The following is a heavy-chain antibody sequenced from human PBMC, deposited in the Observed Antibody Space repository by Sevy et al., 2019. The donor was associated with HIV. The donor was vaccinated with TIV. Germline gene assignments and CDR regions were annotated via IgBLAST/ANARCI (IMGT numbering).Heavy chain of an antibody. CDR3: AKDHYSAVPIFGVVPPAYYGFDV. CDR1: GFTFNNHA. J-gene: IGHJ6*02. D-gene: IGHD3-3*01. V-gene: IGHV3-23*01. CDR2: ISGGGHT. Sequence: GGSLRLSCTTSGFTFNNHAMTWVRQAPGQGLEWVSTISGGGHTNYADSVKGRFTIYRDNSKNTLFLQMNSLRAEDTALYYCAKDHYSAVPIFGVVPPAYYGFDVWGQGTTVTVSS.